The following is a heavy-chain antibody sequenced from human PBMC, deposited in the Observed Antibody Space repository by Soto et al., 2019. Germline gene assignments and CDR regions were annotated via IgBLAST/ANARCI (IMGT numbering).Heavy chain of an antibody. Sequence: PGGSLRLSCAASGFTFSSYSMNWVRQATGKGLEWVSSISSSSSYIYYADSVKGRFTISRDNAKNSLYLQMNSLRAEDTAVYYCARADGEDGSGSFDYWGQGTLLTVSS. CDR2: ISSSSSYI. D-gene: IGHD3-10*01. CDR3: ARADGEDGSGSFDY. CDR1: GFTFSSYS. J-gene: IGHJ4*02. V-gene: IGHV3-21*01.